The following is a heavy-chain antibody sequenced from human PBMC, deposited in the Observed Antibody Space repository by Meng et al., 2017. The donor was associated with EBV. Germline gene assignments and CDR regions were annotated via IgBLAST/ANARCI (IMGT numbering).Heavy chain of an antibody. D-gene: IGHD5/OR15-5a*01. CDR2: IHPGGGST. V-gene: IGHV1-46*01. J-gene: IGHJ4*02. Sequence: QVQLVQSGAEVKKPGASVKVSCKASGYTFTSNYIHWVRQAPGQGLEWMGVIHPGGGSTRNTQNYQGRVTMTRDTSTSTVYMELSSLRSEDTAIYYCARDVSDQDVYYFDYWGQGTLVTASS. CDR1: GYTFTSNY. CDR3: ARDVSDQDVYYFDY.